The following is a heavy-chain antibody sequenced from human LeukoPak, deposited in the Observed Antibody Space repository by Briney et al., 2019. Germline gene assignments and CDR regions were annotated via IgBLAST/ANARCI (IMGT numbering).Heavy chain of an antibody. D-gene: IGHD1-26*01. CDR2: IWNDGTYK. CDR1: GFSFSNYG. Sequence: GESLKISCATSGFSFSNYGMHWVRQAPGKGLEWVAVIWNDGTYKYYADSVKGRFTISRDNSKNTLYLQMNSLRAEDTAVYYCAKPTRGGGSFLIDYWGQGTLVTVSS. J-gene: IGHJ4*02. CDR3: AKPTRGGGSFLIDY. V-gene: IGHV3-33*06.